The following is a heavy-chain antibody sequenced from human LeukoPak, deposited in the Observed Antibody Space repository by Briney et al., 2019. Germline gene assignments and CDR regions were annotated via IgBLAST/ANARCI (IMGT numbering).Heavy chain of an antibody. J-gene: IGHJ4*02. CDR3: ARDWEDYGDY. CDR1: GYTFPSYF. Sequence: ASVKVSCKASGYTFPSYFMHWVRQAPGQGLDGMGIINPSDCSPSIAQKFQGRATMTREMSTTTVYMELSSLSSEDTAGYYCARDWEDYGDYWGEGTLVTVSS. V-gene: IGHV1-46*01. CDR2: INPSDCSP. D-gene: IGHD1-26*01.